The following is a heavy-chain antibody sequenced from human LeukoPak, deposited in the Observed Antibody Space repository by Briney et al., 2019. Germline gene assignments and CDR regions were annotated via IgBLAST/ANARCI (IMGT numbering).Heavy chain of an antibody. V-gene: IGHV4-38-2*02. D-gene: IGHD3-10*01. Sequence: SETLSLTCTVSGYSISSGYYWGWIRQPPGKGLEWIGSIYHSGNTYYNPSLKSRVTISVDTSKNQFSLKLSSVTAADTAVYYCARSSRRKSYGSGSYYNYWGQGTLVTVSS. CDR3: ARSSRRKSYGSGSYYNY. CDR2: IYHSGNT. CDR1: GYSISSGYY. J-gene: IGHJ4*02.